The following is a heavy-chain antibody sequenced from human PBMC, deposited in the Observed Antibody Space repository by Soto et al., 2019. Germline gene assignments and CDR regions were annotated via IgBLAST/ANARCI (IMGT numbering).Heavy chain of an antibody. CDR3: ARGSLLGYCSGGSCSDFDY. CDR2: IIPIFGTA. D-gene: IGHD2-15*01. J-gene: IGHJ4*02. Sequence: QVQLVQSGAEVKKPGSSVKVSCKASGGTFSSYAISWVRQAPGQGLEWMGGIIPIFGTANYAQKFQGRVTITADEAMSTAYMELSSLRSEDTAVYYCARGSLLGYCSGGSCSDFDYWGQGTLVTVSS. CDR1: GGTFSSYA. V-gene: IGHV1-69*01.